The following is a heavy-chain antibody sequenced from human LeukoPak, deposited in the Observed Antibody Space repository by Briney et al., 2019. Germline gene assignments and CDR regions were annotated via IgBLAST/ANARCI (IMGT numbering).Heavy chain of an antibody. V-gene: IGHV3-74*01. CDR3: VRTSSGNYNYWSGSYHRDYYYYMDA. CDR2: ISGDGSST. J-gene: IGHJ6*03. Sequence: GGSLRLSCAAPGVTFSNFWVHWVRQAPGKGLVWVSRISGDGSSTDYADSVKGRFTISRDNAKNTLSLQMYSLRAEDAAVYYCVRTSSGNYNYWSGSYHRDYYYYMDAWGEGTTVTVSS. CDR1: GVTFSNFW. D-gene: IGHD3-3*01.